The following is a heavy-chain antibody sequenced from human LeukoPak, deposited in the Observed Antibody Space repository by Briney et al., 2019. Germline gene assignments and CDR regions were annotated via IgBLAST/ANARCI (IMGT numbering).Heavy chain of an antibody. CDR1: GITFSNYA. V-gene: IGHV3-30*04. CDR3: AKVGGSGTSYYYFGMDV. J-gene: IGHJ6*02. CDR2: ISNDGSVK. Sequence: GGSLRLSCTAPGITFSNYAMHWVRQAPGEGLEWVTVISNDGSVKYYADSVKGRFTISRDNSQKHLSLQMHSLRAGDTAVYFCAKVGGSGTSYYYFGMDVWGQGTTVTVSS. D-gene: IGHD3-10*01.